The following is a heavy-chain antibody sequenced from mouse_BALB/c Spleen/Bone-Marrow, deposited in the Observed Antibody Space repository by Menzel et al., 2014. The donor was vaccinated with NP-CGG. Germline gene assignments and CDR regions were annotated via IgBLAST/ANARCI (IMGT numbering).Heavy chain of an antibody. CDR1: GYTFTDYW. CDR2: IDTSDSYT. D-gene: IGHD2-1*01. Sequence: LQESGAELVVPGASVKMSCKASGYTFTDYWMHWVKQRPGQGLEWIGAIDTSDSYTSYNQKFKGKATLTVDESSSTAYMQLSSLTSEDSAVYYCAREGYGNSYAMDYWGQGTSVTVSS. J-gene: IGHJ4*01. V-gene: IGHV1-69*01. CDR3: AREGYGNSYAMDY.